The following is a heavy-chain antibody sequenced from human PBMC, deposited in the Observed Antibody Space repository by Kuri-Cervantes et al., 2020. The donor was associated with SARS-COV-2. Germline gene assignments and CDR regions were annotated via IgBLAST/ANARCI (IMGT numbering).Heavy chain of an antibody. CDR2: IIPILGIA. CDR1: GGTFSSYA. V-gene: IGHV1-69*04. D-gene: IGHD2-2*01. J-gene: IGHJ4*02. Sequence: SVKVSCKASGGTFSSYAISWVRQAPGQGLEWMGRIIPILGIANYAQKFQGRVTITADKSTSTAYMELRSLRYDDTAVYYCARQCSSPDCLDYFDYWGQGTLVTVSS. CDR3: ARQCSSPDCLDYFDY.